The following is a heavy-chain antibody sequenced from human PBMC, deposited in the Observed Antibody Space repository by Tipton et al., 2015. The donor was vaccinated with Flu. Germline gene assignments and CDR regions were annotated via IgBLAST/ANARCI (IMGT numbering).Heavy chain of an antibody. V-gene: IGHV1-69*01. CDR2: IIPIFGTA. Sequence: QSGAEVKRPGSSVKVSCKASGGTFSSYAISWVRQAPGQGLEWMGGIIPIFGTANYAQKFQGRVTITADESTSTAYMELSSLRSEDTAVYYCARTYYDSSVWGNWFDPWGQGTLVTVSS. J-gene: IGHJ5*02. D-gene: IGHD3-22*01. CDR3: ARTYYDSSVWGNWFDP. CDR1: GGTFSSYA.